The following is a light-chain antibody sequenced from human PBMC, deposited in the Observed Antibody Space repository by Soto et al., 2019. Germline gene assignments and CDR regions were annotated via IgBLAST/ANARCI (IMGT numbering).Light chain of an antibody. CDR2: DVA. J-gene: IGLJ1*01. V-gene: IGLV2-11*02. CDR3: CSYAGGYTYL. CDR1: SSNIGNNY. Sequence: QSVLTQPPSVSAAPGQKVTISCSGSSSNIGNNYVSWYQQHPGRPPKLMIYDVARWPSGVPDRFSGSKSGNTASLTVSGLQAEDEADYFCCSYAGGYTYLFGTGTKV.